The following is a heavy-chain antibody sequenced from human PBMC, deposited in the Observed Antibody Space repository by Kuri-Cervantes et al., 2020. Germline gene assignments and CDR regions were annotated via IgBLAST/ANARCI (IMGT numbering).Heavy chain of an antibody. D-gene: IGHD4/OR15-4a*01. CDR2: ISTSGGST. V-gene: IGHV3-23*01. J-gene: IGHJ4*02. Sequence: GGSLRLSCAASGFTFSNYAMTWVRQAPGKGLEWVSTISTSGGSTYYADSVKGRFTISRDNSKSTLFLQMNSLRSDDTAVYYCASRLATMVPFDLWGQGTLVTVSS. CDR1: GFTFSNYA. CDR3: ASRLATMVPFDL.